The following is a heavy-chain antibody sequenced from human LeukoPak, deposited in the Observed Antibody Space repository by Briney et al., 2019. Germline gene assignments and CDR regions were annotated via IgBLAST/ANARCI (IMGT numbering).Heavy chain of an antibody. CDR1: GGSFSGYY. J-gene: IGHJ4*02. V-gene: IGHV4-34*01. D-gene: IGHD4-23*01. CDR2: INHSGST. CDR3: ASKPADYGGNTSPFDY. Sequence: ASGTLSLTCAVYGGSFSGYYWSWIRQPPGKGLEWVGEINHSGSTNYNPSLKSRVTISVDTSKKQFSLKLSSVTAADTAVYYCASKPADYGGNTSPFDYWGQGTLVTVSS.